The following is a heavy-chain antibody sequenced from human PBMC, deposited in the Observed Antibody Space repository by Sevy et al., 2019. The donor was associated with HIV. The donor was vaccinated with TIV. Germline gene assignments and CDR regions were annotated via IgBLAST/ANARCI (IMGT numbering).Heavy chain of an antibody. Sequence: ASVKVSCKCSGFSFIDYGFSWVRQAPGQGLEWMAWISVYNGNTNYAQKFQGRVAVTVDSTTKTVYMELKSLRSDDTAVYYCARATRDGYNPRPFDYWGQGTLVTVSS. CDR3: ARATRDGYNPRPFDY. D-gene: IGHD5-12*01. CDR1: GFSFIDYG. V-gene: IGHV1-18*01. CDR2: ISVYNGNT. J-gene: IGHJ4*02.